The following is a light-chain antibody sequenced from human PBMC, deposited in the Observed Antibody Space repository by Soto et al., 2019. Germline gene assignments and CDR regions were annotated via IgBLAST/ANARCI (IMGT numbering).Light chain of an antibody. Sequence: EIVLTQSPATLSLSPGERATLSCRASQSVSSYLAWYQQKAGQAPRLLIYEASNRATGIPARFSGSGSGTDFTLTISSLEPEDFAVYYCQQRSNWPPMYSFGQGTKLEIK. CDR3: QQRSNWPPMYS. CDR2: EAS. V-gene: IGKV3-11*01. J-gene: IGKJ2*03. CDR1: QSVSSY.